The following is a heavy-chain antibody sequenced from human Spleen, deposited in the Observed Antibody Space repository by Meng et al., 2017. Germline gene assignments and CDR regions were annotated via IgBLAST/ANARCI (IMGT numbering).Heavy chain of an antibody. D-gene: IGHD3-16*01. Sequence: SETLSLTCAVYGGSFSGYYWSWIRQPPGKGLEWIGEINHSGSTNYNPSLKSRVTISVDTSKNQFSLKLSSVTAADTAVYYCVRVNYDSNAFDIWGQGTMVTVSS. CDR3: VRVNYDSNAFDI. CDR1: GGSFSGYY. CDR2: INHSGST. V-gene: IGHV4-34*01. J-gene: IGHJ3*02.